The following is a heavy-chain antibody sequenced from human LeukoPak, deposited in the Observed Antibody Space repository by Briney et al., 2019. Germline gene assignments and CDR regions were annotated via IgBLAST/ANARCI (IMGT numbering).Heavy chain of an antibody. D-gene: IGHD3-22*01. J-gene: IGHJ5*02. CDR2: MYYSGST. CDR3: ARPYYYDSRIDP. Sequence: SETLSLTCTVSGGSISSGDYYWSWIRQPPGKGLEWIGYMYYSGSTYYNPSLKSRATISVDTSKNQFSLKLGSVTAADTAVYYCARPYYYDSRIDPWGQGTLVTVYS. CDR1: GGSISSGDYY. V-gene: IGHV4-30-4*01.